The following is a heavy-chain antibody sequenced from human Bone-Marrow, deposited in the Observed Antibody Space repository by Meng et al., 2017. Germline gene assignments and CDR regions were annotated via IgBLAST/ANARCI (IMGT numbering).Heavy chain of an antibody. CDR3: ARDSDLFDY. CDR2: ISYDGSNK. Sequence: QVQWVGAGGGVVQPGRSLRLSCAAVGSTFSSYAMHWVRQAPGKGLEWVAVISYDGSNKSYADSVKGRFTISRDNSKNTLYLQMNSLRAEDTAVYYCARDSDLFDYWGQGTLVTVSS. V-gene: IGHV3-30*01. J-gene: IGHJ4*02. CDR1: GSTFSSYA.